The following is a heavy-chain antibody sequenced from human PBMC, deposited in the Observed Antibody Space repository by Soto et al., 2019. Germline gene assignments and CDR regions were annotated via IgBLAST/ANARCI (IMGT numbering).Heavy chain of an antibody. J-gene: IGHJ6*02. Sequence: PGGSLRLSCAASGFTFSSYAMNWVRRAPGRGLEWVSSIGKGGDTYYADSVKGRFTISRENARNSLYLQMSSLRAGDTAVYYCVRDPAGHGMDVWGQGTTVTVSS. V-gene: IGHV3-13*01. CDR3: VRDPAGHGMDV. CDR1: GFTFSSYA. CDR2: IGKGGDT. D-gene: IGHD3-10*01.